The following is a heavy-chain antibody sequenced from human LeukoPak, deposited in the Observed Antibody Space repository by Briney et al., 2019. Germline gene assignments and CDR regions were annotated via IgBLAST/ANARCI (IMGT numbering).Heavy chain of an antibody. V-gene: IGHV3-23*01. CDR2: ISGSGDNT. Sequence: PGGSLRLSCAASGFSFPSYAMSWVRQAPGKGLEWVSTISGSGDNTYYADSVKGRFTISRDNSKNRLFLQMHSLGVEDTAVYYCAKERYYYGSGSFSSLEYRGQGTLVTVSS. D-gene: IGHD3-10*01. CDR3: AKERYYYGSGSFSSLEY. CDR1: GFSFPSYA. J-gene: IGHJ4*02.